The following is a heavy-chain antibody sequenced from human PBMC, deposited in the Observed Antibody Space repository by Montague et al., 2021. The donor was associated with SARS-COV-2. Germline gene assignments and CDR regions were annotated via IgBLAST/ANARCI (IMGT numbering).Heavy chain of an antibody. J-gene: IGHJ5*02. CDR1: GGSISSSSYY. CDR3: ARHLVYCSSTSCYEGRFDP. Sequence: SETLSLTCTVSGGSISSSSYYWGWIRQPPGIGLAWIGSIYYSGRTYYNPSLKSRVTISVDTSTNQFSLKLSSVTAADTAVYYCARHLVYCSSTSCYEGRFDPGGQGTLVTVSS. CDR2: IYYSGRT. D-gene: IGHD2-2*01. V-gene: IGHV4-39*01.